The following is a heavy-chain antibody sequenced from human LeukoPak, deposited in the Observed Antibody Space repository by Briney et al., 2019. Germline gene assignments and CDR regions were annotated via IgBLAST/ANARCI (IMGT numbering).Heavy chain of an antibody. D-gene: IGHD4-17*01. Sequence: GGSLRLSCAASGFTFSSYAMHWVRQAPGKGLEYVSAISSNGGSTYYANSVKGRFTISRDNSKNTLYLQMGSLRAEDMAVYCCARGSHETTVTTLSYFDYWGQGTLVTVSS. CDR2: ISSNGGST. V-gene: IGHV3-64*01. CDR3: ARGSHETTVTTLSYFDY. CDR1: GFTFSSYA. J-gene: IGHJ4*02.